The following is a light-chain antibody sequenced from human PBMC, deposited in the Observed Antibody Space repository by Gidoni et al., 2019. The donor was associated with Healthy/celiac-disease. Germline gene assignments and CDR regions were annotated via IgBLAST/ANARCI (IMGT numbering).Light chain of an antibody. CDR3: QQSYSNMYT. V-gene: IGKV1-39*01. Sequence: DLPITQSPSSLSASLGDRVTITCRASQSISSYLNWYQQKPGKAPKLLIYAASSLQSGVPSRFSGSGSGTDFTLTISSLQSEDFATYYCQQSYSNMYTFGQGTKLEIK. J-gene: IGKJ2*01. CDR1: QSISSY. CDR2: AAS.